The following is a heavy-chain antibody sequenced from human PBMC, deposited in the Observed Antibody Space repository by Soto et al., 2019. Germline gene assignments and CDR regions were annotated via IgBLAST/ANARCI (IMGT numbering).Heavy chain of an antibody. CDR1: GFSLTSNDVG. J-gene: IGHJ4*02. Sequence: SGPTLVNPTQTLTLTCTFSGFSLTSNDVGVGWIRQPPGKALERLALIYWADDKRYSPSLKSRLTITKDTSKNQVVLRMTNMDPVDTATYYCAHSRYSRSSFDYWGQGTLVTVSS. CDR3: AHSRYSRSSFDY. D-gene: IGHD6-6*01. V-gene: IGHV2-5*02. CDR2: IYWADDK.